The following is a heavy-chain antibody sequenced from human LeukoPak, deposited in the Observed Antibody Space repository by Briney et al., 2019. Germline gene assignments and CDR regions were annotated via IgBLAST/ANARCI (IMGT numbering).Heavy chain of an antibody. D-gene: IGHD3-16*01. CDR3: ARAWVKGPFDY. CDR2: IYYSGGT. CDR1: GGSISSGGYY. V-gene: IGHV4-31*03. J-gene: IGHJ4*02. Sequence: SETLSLTCTVSGGSISSGGYYWSWIRQHPGKGLERIGYIYYSGGTYYNPSLKSRVTISVDTSKNQFSLKLSSVTAADTAVYYCARAWVKGPFDYWGQGTLVTVSS.